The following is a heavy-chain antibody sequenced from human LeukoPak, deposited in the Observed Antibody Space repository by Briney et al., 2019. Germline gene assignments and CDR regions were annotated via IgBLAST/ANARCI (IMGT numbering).Heavy chain of an antibody. J-gene: IGHJ3*02. Sequence: SETLSLTCAVSGYSISSGYYWGWIRPPPGKGLEWIVSIYHSRSTYYNPSLKSRVTISVDTSKNQFSLKLRSVTAADTAVYYCARRYYYESGGYSDAFDIWGQGTMVTVSS. D-gene: IGHD3-22*01. CDR2: IYHSRST. CDR3: ARRYYYESGGYSDAFDI. CDR1: GYSISSGYY. V-gene: IGHV4-38-2*01.